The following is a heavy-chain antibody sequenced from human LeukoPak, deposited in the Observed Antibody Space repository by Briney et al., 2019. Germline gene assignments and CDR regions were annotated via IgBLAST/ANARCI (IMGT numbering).Heavy chain of an antibody. CDR1: GGSISSSPYY. Sequence: SETLPLTCSVSGGSISSSPYYWDWIRQPPGKGLEWIGNIYYTGRSTSFHPSLKSRVTMSVDTSKNQFSLRLSSVTAADTAVYYCARDGHSHSSGWYFGHPQLGKLTRWYFDLWGRGTLVTVSS. J-gene: IGHJ2*01. D-gene: IGHD6-19*01. V-gene: IGHV4-39*02. CDR3: ARDGHSHSSGWYFGHPQLGKLTRWYFDL. CDR2: IYYTGRST.